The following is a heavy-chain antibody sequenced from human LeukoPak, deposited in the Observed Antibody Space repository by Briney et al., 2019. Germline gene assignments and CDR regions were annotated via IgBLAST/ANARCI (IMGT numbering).Heavy chain of an antibody. Sequence: SETLSLTCTVSGGSISSYYWSWIRQPPGRGLEWIGYIYYSGSTNYNPSLKSRVTISVDTSKNQFSLKLSSVTAADTAVYYCARRYCSGGTCYGDYWGQGTLVTVSS. V-gene: IGHV4-59*08. D-gene: IGHD2-15*01. J-gene: IGHJ4*02. CDR3: ARRYCSGGTCYGDY. CDR1: GGSISSYY. CDR2: IYYSGST.